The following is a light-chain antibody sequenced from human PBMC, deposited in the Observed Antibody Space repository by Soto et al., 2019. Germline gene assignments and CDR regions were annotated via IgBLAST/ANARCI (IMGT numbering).Light chain of an antibody. CDR1: QSISTW. Sequence: DIQMTQSPSALSASVGDRVTITCRASQSISTWLAWYQQKPGKAPKLLIYKASSLEGGVPSRFRGSGSGPEFNLTLRSLQLDDFAAYYCQHYNTCPLTFGGGTTVDTK. CDR3: QHYNTCPLT. J-gene: IGKJ4*01. CDR2: KAS. V-gene: IGKV1-5*03.